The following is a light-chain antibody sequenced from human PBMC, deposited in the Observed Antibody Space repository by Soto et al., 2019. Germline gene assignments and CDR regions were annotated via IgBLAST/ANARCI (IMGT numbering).Light chain of an antibody. V-gene: IGKV3-20*01. Sequence: IVLTQSPGTLSLSPGERTTLSCRASQSISRYLAWYQQKPVQGPRLLIYGASSSATGTTDRFSGSGSGTDFNLTINRLEPEDFALYYCQPYGSSPPTFGQGTKVEIK. J-gene: IGKJ1*01. CDR1: QSISRY. CDR2: GAS. CDR3: QPYGSSPPT.